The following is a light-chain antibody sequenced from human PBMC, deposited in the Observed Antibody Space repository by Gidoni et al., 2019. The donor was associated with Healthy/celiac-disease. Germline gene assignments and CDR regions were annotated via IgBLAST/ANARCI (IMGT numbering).Light chain of an antibody. V-gene: IGKV1-33*01. J-gene: IGKJ5*01. Sequence: DIQMTQSPSSLSASVGDSVTITCQASQDISNYLNWYQQKPGKAPKLLIYDASNLETRVPSRFSGSGSGTDFTFTISSLQPEDIATYYCQQYDNLPITFGQGTRLEIK. CDR3: QQYDNLPIT. CDR1: QDISNY. CDR2: DAS.